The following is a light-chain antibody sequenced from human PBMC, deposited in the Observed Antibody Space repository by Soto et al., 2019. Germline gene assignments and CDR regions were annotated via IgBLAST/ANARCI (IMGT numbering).Light chain of an antibody. J-gene: IGKJ2*01. CDR3: MPALQTSPT. Sequence: DIVMTQSPLSLPVTPGEPASISCRSSQSLLHSNGYNYLDWYLQKPGQSPQLLIYLGSNRASGVPDRFSGSGSGTDFTLKISRVEAEDVGVYYCMPALQTSPTFGQGTKLEIK. CDR1: QSLLHSNGYNY. V-gene: IGKV2-28*01. CDR2: LGS.